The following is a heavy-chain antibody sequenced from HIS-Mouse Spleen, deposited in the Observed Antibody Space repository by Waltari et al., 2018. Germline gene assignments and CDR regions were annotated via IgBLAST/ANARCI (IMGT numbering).Heavy chain of an antibody. CDR2: IYYSGST. CDR1: GGSISSSSYY. Sequence: QLQLQESGPGLVKPSETLSLTCTVSGGSISSSSYYWGWIRQPPGKGLEWIGSIYYSGSTYYTPSLKSRVTISVDTSKNQFSLKLSSVTAADTAVYYCAREIPYSSSWYDWYFDLWGRGTLFTVSS. D-gene: IGHD6-13*01. V-gene: IGHV4-39*07. J-gene: IGHJ2*01. CDR3: AREIPYSSSWYDWYFDL.